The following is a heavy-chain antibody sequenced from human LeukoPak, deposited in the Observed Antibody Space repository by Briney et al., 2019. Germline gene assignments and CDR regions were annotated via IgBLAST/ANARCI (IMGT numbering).Heavy chain of an antibody. Sequence: PSETLSLTCTVSGGSISSSNYHWGWIRQPPGKGLEWIGSIYYSGSTYCNPSLKSRVTISVDTSKNQFSLKLSSVTAADTAVYYCARQSASDYYDSSDSFDYWGQGTLVTVSS. J-gene: IGHJ4*02. V-gene: IGHV4-39*01. CDR2: IYYSGST. CDR3: ARQSASDYYDSSDSFDY. D-gene: IGHD3-22*01. CDR1: GGSISSSNYH.